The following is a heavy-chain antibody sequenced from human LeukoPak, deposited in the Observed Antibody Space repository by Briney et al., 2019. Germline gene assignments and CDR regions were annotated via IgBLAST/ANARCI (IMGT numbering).Heavy chain of an antibody. J-gene: IGHJ5*02. V-gene: IGHV4-39*01. D-gene: IGHD1-1*01. CDR3: ARRYLRNWFDP. CDR1: GGSISSSSYY. CDR2: IYYSGST. Sequence: SETLSXTCXVSGGSISSSSYYWGWIRQPPGKGLEWIGSIYYSGSTYYNPSLKSRVTISVDTSKNQFSLKLSSVTAADTAVYYCARRYLRNWFDPWGQGTLVTVSS.